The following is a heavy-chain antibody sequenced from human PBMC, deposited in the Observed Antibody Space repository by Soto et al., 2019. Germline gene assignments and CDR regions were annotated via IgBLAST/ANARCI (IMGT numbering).Heavy chain of an antibody. CDR3: ARDPGITMVRAATYYYYGMEV. CDR2: IWYDGSNK. J-gene: IGHJ6*02. Sequence: QVQLVESGGGVVQPGRSLRLSCAASGFTFSSYGMHWVRQAPGKGLEWVAVIWYDGSNKYYADSVKGRFTISRDNSKNQLYLQMNSLRAEDKAVYYCARDPGITMVRAATYYYYGMEVWGQGTTVTVSS. D-gene: IGHD3-10*01. CDR1: GFTFSSYG. V-gene: IGHV3-33*01.